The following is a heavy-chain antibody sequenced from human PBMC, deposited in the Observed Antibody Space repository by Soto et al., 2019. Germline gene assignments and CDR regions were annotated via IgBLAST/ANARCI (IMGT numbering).Heavy chain of an antibody. Sequence: VQLLESGGGLVQPGGSLRLSCEASGFTFSNYAMAWVRQTPGEGPEWVSTIGGGDDIFYAESVQGRFIISRDDSRSTMYLQMDNLRVEDTAIYFCAKDSISYNGIYDAFYVWGQGTVVTVSS. D-gene: IGHD3-3*02. V-gene: IGHV3-23*01. CDR2: IGGGDDI. CDR3: AKDSISYNGIYDAFYV. CDR1: GFTFSNYA. J-gene: IGHJ3*01.